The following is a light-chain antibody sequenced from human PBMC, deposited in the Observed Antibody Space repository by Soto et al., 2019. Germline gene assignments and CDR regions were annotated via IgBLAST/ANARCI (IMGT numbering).Light chain of an antibody. CDR2: AAS. Sequence: DIQMTQSPSSLSASVGDRVTITCRASQSISTYLNWYQQKPGKAPNLLIYAASSLQSGVPSRFGGIGSGTDFTLTISSLQPEDFATYYCQQSYNTPRTFGQGTKVEIK. V-gene: IGKV1-39*01. CDR1: QSISTY. CDR3: QQSYNTPRT. J-gene: IGKJ1*01.